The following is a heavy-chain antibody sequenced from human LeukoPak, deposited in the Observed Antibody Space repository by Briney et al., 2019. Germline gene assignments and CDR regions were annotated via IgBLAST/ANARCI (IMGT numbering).Heavy chain of an antibody. V-gene: IGHV3-30*02. J-gene: IGHJ4*02. D-gene: IGHD3-10*01. CDR1: GFTFSRFG. Sequence: PGGTLRLSRAASGFTFSRFGMSWVRQAPGKGLEWVAFIRYDGSNKYYADSVKGRFTISRDNSKNTLYLQMNSLRPEDTAVYYCAKDSKRWKTYYYEAGSYYFDYWGQGTRVTVSS. CDR3: AKDSKRWKTYYYEAGSYYFDY. CDR2: IRYDGSNK.